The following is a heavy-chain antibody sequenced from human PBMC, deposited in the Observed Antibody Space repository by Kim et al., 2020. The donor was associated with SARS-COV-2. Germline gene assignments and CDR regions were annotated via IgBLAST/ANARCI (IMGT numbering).Heavy chain of an antibody. D-gene: IGHD3-22*01. CDR3: ARAEYYDSSGYYLTYLDY. J-gene: IGHJ4*02. V-gene: IGHV3-7*01. Sequence: DSLKGRFTISRDNAKNSLYLQMNSLRAEDTAVYYCARAEYYDSSGYYLTYLDYWGQGTLVTVSS.